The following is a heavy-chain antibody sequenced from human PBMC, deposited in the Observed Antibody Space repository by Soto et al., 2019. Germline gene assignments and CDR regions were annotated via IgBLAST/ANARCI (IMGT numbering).Heavy chain of an antibody. CDR1: VGSISSSTNY. Sequence: TSETLSLTCTVSVGSISSSTNYWGWIRQPPGQALEFIGQIYYTGNTYYNPSLKSRVTVSVDTSKNQFSLKLTSVTAADTAVYYCARLGVTNWFDPWGQGTLVTV. D-gene: IGHD3-3*01. J-gene: IGHJ5*02. CDR2: IYYTGNT. V-gene: IGHV4-39*01. CDR3: ARLGVTNWFDP.